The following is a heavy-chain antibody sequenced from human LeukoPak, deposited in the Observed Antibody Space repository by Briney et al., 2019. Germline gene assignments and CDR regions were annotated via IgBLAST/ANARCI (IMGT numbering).Heavy chain of an antibody. V-gene: IGHV1-18*01. Sequence: GASVKVFWKASGYTFTSYGISWVRQAPGQGLEWMGWISAYNGNTNYAQKLQGRVTMTTDTSTSTAYMELRSLRSDDTAVYYCAKDRLFVGFDYWGQGTLVTVSS. J-gene: IGHJ4*02. CDR3: AKDRLFVGFDY. D-gene: IGHD2-21*01. CDR1: GYTFTSYG. CDR2: ISAYNGNT.